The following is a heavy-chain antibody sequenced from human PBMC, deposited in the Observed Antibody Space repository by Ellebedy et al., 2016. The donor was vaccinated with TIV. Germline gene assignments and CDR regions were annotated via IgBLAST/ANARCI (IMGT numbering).Heavy chain of an antibody. D-gene: IGHD3-22*01. CDR3: ARGRYYDSRDYGMDV. CDR1: GGTFSSYA. CDR2: IIPIFGTA. J-gene: IGHJ6*02. Sequence: AASVKVSCKASGGTFSSYAISWVRQAPGQGLEWMGGIIPIFGTANYAQTFQGRVTITADESTSTAYMELSSLRSEDTAVYYCARGRYYDSRDYGMDVWGQGTTVTVSS. V-gene: IGHV1-69*13.